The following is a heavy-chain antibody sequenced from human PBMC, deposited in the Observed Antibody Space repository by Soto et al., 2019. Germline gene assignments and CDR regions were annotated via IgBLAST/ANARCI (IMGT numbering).Heavy chain of an antibody. Sequence: SETLSLTCSVSGGTISGYYWTWIRQPAGKGLEWIGRIYSSGNTKYNPSLQSRVTMSLDTSNNQFSLRLTSVTAADTAVYYCARGQRFSDWFDPWGQGTLVPVYS. J-gene: IGHJ5*02. CDR3: ARGQRFSDWFDP. D-gene: IGHD3-3*01. CDR1: GGTISGYY. V-gene: IGHV4-4*07. CDR2: IYSSGNT.